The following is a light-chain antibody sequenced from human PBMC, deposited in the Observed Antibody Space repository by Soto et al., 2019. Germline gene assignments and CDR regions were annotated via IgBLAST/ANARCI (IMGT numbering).Light chain of an antibody. V-gene: IGKV1-5*01. CDR2: DTS. CDR3: QQYNSFPFT. CDR1: QTTSSW. J-gene: IGKJ2*01. Sequence: DIQMTQSPSTLSASVGDRVIITCRASQTTSSWLAWYQQKPGEAPNLLIYDTSSLQSGVPLRFSGSGSGTEFTLTISSLQPDDFATYYCQQYNSFPFTFGQGTKLEIK.